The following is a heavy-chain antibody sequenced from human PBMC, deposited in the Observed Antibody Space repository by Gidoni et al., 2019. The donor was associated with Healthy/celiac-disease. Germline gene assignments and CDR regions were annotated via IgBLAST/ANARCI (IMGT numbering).Heavy chain of an antibody. V-gene: IGHV1-46*03. Sequence: QVQLVQSGAEVKKPGASVKVSCKASGYTFTSYYQHWGRQRPGQGLEWMGIINPSGGSTSYAQKFQGRVTMTRDTSTSTVYMELSSLRSEDTAVYYCARVGTVNGYNYHPPTTFDYWGQGTLVTVSS. J-gene: IGHJ4*02. CDR3: ARVGTVNGYNYHPPTTFDY. D-gene: IGHD5-12*01. CDR2: INPSGGST. CDR1: GYTFTSYY.